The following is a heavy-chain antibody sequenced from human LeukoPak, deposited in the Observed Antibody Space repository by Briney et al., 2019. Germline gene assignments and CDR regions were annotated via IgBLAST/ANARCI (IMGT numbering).Heavy chain of an antibody. Sequence: GAAVKVSCKASGYTFTGYNLHWVRQAPEQGHEWMGWINPNSGGTNYAQKSQGRVTMTMDTSISTAYMELRRLRSDDTAVYYCALGATSIADDTLRLDVWGQGTTVTVSS. CDR3: ALGATSIADDTLRLDV. D-gene: IGHD6-6*01. J-gene: IGHJ6*02. CDR1: GYTFTGYN. V-gene: IGHV1-2*02. CDR2: INPNSGGT.